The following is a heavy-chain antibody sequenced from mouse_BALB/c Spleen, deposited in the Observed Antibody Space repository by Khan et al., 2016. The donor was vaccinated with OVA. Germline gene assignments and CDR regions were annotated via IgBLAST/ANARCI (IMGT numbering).Heavy chain of an antibody. V-gene: IGHV5-17*02. D-gene: IGHD2-12*01. CDR2: ISSGSSTI. Sequence: EVELVESGGGLVQPGGSRKLSCAASGFTFSTFGMHWVRQAPEKGLEWVAYISSGSSTIYYADTVKGRFTISRDNPKNTLFLQMTSLRSEDTAMHYCARSSYDLWYFDVWGAGTTVTVSS. J-gene: IGHJ1*01. CDR1: GFTFSTFG. CDR3: ARSSYDLWYFDV.